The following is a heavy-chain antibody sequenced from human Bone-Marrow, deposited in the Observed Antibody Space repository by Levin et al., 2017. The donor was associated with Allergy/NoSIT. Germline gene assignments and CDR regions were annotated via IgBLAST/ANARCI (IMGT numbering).Heavy chain of an antibody. CDR2: INPVNGNT. Sequence: PLASVKVSCKASGYSFTHYAIHWVRQAPGQRLEWMGWINPVNGNTKYSQNFQGRVTITKDTSASTVYVELSSLRSEDTAVYYCAREVIPRGSSRQWLPLDWFDPWGQGTLVTVSS. V-gene: IGHV1-3*01. CDR3: AREVIPRGSSRQWLPLDWFDP. CDR1: GYSFTHYA. J-gene: IGHJ5*02. D-gene: IGHD5-12*01.